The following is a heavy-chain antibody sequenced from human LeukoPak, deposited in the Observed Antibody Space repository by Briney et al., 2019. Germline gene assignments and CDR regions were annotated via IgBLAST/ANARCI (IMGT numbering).Heavy chain of an antibody. D-gene: IGHD6-19*01. J-gene: IGHJ6*02. Sequence: PGGSLRLSCAASGFTVSSNYMSWVRQAPGKGLEWVSVIYSGGSTYYADSVKGRFTISRDNSKNTLYLQMNSLRAEDTAVYSCARDGSGWYREGGGNYYGMDVWGQGTTVTVSS. CDR2: IYSGGST. CDR1: GFTVSSNY. CDR3: ARDGSGWYREGGGNYYGMDV. V-gene: IGHV3-53*01.